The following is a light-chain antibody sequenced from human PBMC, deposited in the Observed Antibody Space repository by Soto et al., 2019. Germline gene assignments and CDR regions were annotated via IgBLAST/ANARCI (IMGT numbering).Light chain of an antibody. CDR2: EVS. J-gene: IGLJ1*01. CDR1: SSDVGGYDY. Sequence: QSVLTQPPSASGSPGQSVTISCTGTSSDVGGYDYVSWYQQHPGKAPKLMIFEVSKRPSGVPDRFSGSKSGNTASLTVSGLQAEDEADYYCSSYAGNTKGVFGTGTKRTVL. V-gene: IGLV2-8*01. CDR3: SSYAGNTKGV.